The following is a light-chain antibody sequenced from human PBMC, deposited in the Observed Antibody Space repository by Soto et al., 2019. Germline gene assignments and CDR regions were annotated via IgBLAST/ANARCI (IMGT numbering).Light chain of an antibody. Sequence: EIVMTQSPATLSVSPGERATLTCRASQSVSSNLAWYQEKPGQAPRLLIYDASSSASGIPARFSGSSSGTEFTLTISSLQPEDFAFYYCQQYNGWTYTFGGGTKVEIK. CDR2: DAS. J-gene: IGKJ4*01. CDR3: QQYNGWTYT. CDR1: QSVSSN. V-gene: IGKV3-15*01.